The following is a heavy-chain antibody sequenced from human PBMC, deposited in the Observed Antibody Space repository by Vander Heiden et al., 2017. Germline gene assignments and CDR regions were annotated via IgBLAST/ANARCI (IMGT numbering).Heavy chain of an antibody. CDR3: AKSHYYGSGSLDY. V-gene: IGHV3-30*18. D-gene: IGHD3-10*01. CDR2: ISKDGTNE. J-gene: IGHJ4*02. Sequence: QVQLVESGGGVVQPGMSLRPSCAASGFIFSSYGMHWVRQAPGKGLGWVAVISKDGTNEYDADSVKGRFTISRDNSKNTLYLQMNSLRAEDAAVYYCAKSHYYGSGSLDYWGQGTLVTVSS. CDR1: GFIFSSYG.